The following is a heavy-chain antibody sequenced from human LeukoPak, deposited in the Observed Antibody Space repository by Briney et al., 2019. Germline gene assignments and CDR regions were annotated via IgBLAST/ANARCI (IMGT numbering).Heavy chain of an antibody. J-gene: IGHJ4*02. D-gene: IGHD2-15*01. CDR1: GFTFSSYW. V-gene: IGHV3-74*01. Sequence: GGSLRLSCAASGFTFSSYWMNWVRQVPGKGLVWVSRIVSDGSNTNYADSVKGRFTISRDNAKNTLYLQMNSLRVEDTAVYYCARGRPHGNDYWGQGTLVTVSP. CDR3: ARGRPHGNDY. CDR2: IVSDGSNT.